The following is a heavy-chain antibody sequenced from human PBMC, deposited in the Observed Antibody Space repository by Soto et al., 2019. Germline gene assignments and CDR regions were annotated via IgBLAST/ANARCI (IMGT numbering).Heavy chain of an antibody. CDR3: AKGIFTSENVGTAFDY. V-gene: IGHV1-2*04. D-gene: IGHD2-15*01. J-gene: IGHJ4*02. Sequence: ASVKVSCKTSGYIFTDYYIHWVRQAPGQGLEWMGYINPKNGDTTYEQKFQGWVTMTRDTSVNTAYIDLRSLRFNDTAVYYCAKGIFTSENVGTAFDYWGQGTLVTVSS. CDR1: GYIFTDYY. CDR2: INPKNGDT.